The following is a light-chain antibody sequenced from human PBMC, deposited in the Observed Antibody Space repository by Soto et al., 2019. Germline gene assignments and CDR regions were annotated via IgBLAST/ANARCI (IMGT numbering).Light chain of an antibody. V-gene: IGKV3-20*01. Sequence: EIVMTQSPATLSVSPGATANFSCRASQTISGTYLAWYQQKPGQAPRLLIYSSSSRAAGVSDRFSGSGSGTDFSLTISRLEPEDFAMYYCQQYGRSPTWTFGQGTKVDIK. J-gene: IGKJ1*01. CDR2: SSS. CDR1: QTISGTY. CDR3: QQYGRSPTWT.